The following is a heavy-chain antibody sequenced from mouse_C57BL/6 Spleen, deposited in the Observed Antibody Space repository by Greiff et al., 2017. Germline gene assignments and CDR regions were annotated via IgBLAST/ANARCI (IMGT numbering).Heavy chain of an antibody. J-gene: IGHJ3*01. CDR1: GYAFSSSW. CDR2: IYPGDGDT. V-gene: IGHV1-82*01. D-gene: IGHD1-1*01. Sequence: QVQLQQSGPELVKPGASVKISCKASGYAFSSSWMNWVKQRPGKGLEWIGRIYPGDGDTNYNGKFKGKATLTADKSSSTAYMQLSILTSEDSAVYFCACFITTVVDPWFADWGQGILVTVAA. CDR3: ACFITTVVDPWFAD.